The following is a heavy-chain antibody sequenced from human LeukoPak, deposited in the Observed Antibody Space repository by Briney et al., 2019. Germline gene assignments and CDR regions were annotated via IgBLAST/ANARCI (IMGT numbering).Heavy chain of an antibody. D-gene: IGHD3-10*01. CDR1: GVSISSYY. CDR3: ARDRVTMVRGVIKEVDPYYYYYYMDV. CDR2: IYTSGST. J-gene: IGHJ6*03. V-gene: IGHV4-4*07. Sequence: SETLSLTCTVSGVSISSYYWSWIRQPAGKGLEWIGRIYTSGSTNYNPSLKSRVTMSVDTSKNQFSLKLSPVTAADTAVYYCARDRVTMVRGVIKEVDPYYYYYYMDVWGKGTTVTISS.